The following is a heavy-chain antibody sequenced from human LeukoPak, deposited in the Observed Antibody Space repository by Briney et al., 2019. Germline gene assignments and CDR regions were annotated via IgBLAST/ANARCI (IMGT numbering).Heavy chain of an antibody. V-gene: IGHV3-74*01. CDR3: GRDTRDGYNSYFDY. J-gene: IGHJ4*02. CDR2: ISSDGSRT. D-gene: IGHD5-24*01. CDR1: GLTFSTYW. Sequence: GGSLRLSCAASGLTFSTYWIHWLRQTPEKRLVWVSRISSDGSRTTYADSVKGRFTISRDNAKNTVYLQMNSLRAEDTAVYYCGRDTRDGYNSYFDYWGQGTMVTVSA.